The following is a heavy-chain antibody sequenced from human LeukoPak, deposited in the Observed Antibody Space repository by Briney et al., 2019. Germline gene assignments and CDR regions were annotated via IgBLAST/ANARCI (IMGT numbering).Heavy chain of an antibody. CDR1: GFTLRSYA. J-gene: IGHJ4*02. CDR3: ARDILATTASLDY. D-gene: IGHD5-12*01. CDR2: VSYDGSSK. V-gene: IGHV3-30-3*01. Sequence: GGSLRLSCAASGFTLRSYAMHWVRQAPGKELEWVAVVSYDGSSKYYADSVKGRFTISRDNSKNTLYLQMNSPRPEDTAVYFCARDILATTASLDYWGQGTLVTVSS.